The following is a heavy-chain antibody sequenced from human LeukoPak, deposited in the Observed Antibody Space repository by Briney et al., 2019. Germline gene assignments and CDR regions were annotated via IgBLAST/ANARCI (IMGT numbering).Heavy chain of an antibody. CDR1: GFTFSSYA. V-gene: IGHV3-30-3*01. CDR2: ISYDGSNK. J-gene: IGHJ4*02. Sequence: GGSLRLSCAASGFTFSSYAMHCVRQAPGKGLEWVAVISYDGSNKYYADSVKGRFTISRDNSKNTLYLQMNSLRAEDTAVYYCAASLWFGEGYFDYWGQGTLVTVSS. D-gene: IGHD3-10*01. CDR3: AASLWFGEGYFDY.